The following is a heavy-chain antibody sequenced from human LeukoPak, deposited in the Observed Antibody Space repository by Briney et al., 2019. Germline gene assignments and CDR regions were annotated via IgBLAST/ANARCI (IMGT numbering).Heavy chain of an antibody. CDR1: GGSISSYY. Sequence: SETLSLTCTVPGGSISSYYWSWIRQPAGKGLEWIGRIYTSGSTNFNPSLKSRVTMSVDTSKNQLSLKLSSVTAGATAVYHCARDHAIYGGNSGLVNWGQGTLVTVSS. D-gene: IGHD4-23*01. CDR3: ARDHAIYGGNSGLVN. V-gene: IGHV4-4*07. J-gene: IGHJ4*02. CDR2: IYTSGST.